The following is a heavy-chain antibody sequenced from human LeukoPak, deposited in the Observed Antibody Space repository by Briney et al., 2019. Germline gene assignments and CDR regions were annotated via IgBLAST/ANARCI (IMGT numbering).Heavy chain of an antibody. Sequence: SETLSLTCTVSGGSISSYYWSWIRQPPGKGLEWIGFIYDSGSTNYNPSLKSRVTISVDTSKNQFSLKLRSVTAEDTAVYYCARSYGSGTSHPGYYYMDVWGKGTTVTISS. CDR1: GGSISSYY. D-gene: IGHD3-10*01. CDR2: IYDSGST. CDR3: ARSYGSGTSHPGYYYMDV. J-gene: IGHJ6*03. V-gene: IGHV4-59*01.